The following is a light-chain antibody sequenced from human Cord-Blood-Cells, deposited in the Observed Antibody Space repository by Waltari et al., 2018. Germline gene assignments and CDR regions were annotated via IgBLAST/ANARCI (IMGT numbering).Light chain of an antibody. J-gene: IGKJ1*01. Sequence: DIQMTKSPSSLSASVGDRVPITCRASQSISSYLNWYQQKPGNAPKLLIYAASSLQSGVPARFSGSGSGTDFTLTISSLQPEDFATYYCQQSYSAPWTFGQGTKVEIK. CDR2: AAS. CDR3: QQSYSAPWT. CDR1: QSISSY. V-gene: IGKV1-39*01.